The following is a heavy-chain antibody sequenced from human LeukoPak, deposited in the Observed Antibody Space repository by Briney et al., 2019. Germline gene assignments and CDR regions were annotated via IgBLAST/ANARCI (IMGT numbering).Heavy chain of an antibody. V-gene: IGHV1-2*02. CDR1: GYTFTGYY. CDR3: ARDGIAVAGKGWFDP. Sequence: ASVKVSFKASGYTFTGYYMHWVRQAPGQGLEWMGWINPNSGGTNYAQKFQGRVTMTRDTSISTAYMELNRLRSDDTAVYYCARDGIAVAGKGWFDPWGQGTLVTVSS. J-gene: IGHJ5*02. D-gene: IGHD6-19*01. CDR2: INPNSGGT.